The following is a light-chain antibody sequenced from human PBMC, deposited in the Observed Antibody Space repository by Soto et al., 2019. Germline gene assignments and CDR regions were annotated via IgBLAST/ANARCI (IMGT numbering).Light chain of an antibody. CDR1: QGIGTD. CDR2: STS. CDR3: LQHYTYPRT. J-gene: IGKJ1*01. V-gene: IGKV1-17*01. Sequence: IHRTQSPSWLSASVGDMVTITFRASQGIGTDLGWYRQKPGRAPERMIYSTSSLQSGVPSRFSGSGSGTEFSLTITSLQPEDFATYYCLQHYTYPRTFGQGTKVDTK.